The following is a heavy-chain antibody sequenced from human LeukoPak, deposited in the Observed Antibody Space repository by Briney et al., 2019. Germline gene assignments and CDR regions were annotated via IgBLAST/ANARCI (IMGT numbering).Heavy chain of an antibody. CDR1: GGSISSYY. V-gene: IGHV4-59*01. D-gene: IGHD6-25*01. Sequence: SETLSLTCSVSGGSISSYYWSWIRRPPGKGLEWIGNIHYIGSTNYNPSLGSRVTISVDTSKNQFSLKLSSVTAADTAVYYCARPYSSGWRGAFDIWGQGKMVTVSS. CDR2: IHYIGST. J-gene: IGHJ3*02. CDR3: ARPYSSGWRGAFDI.